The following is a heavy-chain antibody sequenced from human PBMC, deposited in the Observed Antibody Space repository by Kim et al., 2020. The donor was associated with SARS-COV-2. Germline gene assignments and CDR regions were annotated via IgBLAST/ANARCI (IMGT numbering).Heavy chain of an antibody. CDR3: AREGSSSWYFFDY. V-gene: IGHV3-7*01. J-gene: IGHJ4*02. Sequence: VDSLNGRFAISRDTANNSLYLQMNSLRAEDTAVYYCAREGSSSWYFFDYWGQGTLVTVSS. D-gene: IGHD6-13*01.